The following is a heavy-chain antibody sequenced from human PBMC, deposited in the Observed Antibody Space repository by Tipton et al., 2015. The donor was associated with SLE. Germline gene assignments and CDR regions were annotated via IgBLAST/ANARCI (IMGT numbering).Heavy chain of an antibody. D-gene: IGHD2-2*01. CDR1: GYSISIDYY. V-gene: IGHV4-38-2*01. J-gene: IGHJ4*02. CDR2: IYHIGST. CDR3: ARGSRYCSSSSCFAHHFDY. Sequence: TLSLTCVVSGYSISIDYYWAWIRQPPGKGLEWIGSIYHIGSTYYNSSLRSRVTISSDTSKNQFSLKLSSVTAADTAIYYCARGSRYCSSSSCFAHHFDYWGQGMLVTVSS.